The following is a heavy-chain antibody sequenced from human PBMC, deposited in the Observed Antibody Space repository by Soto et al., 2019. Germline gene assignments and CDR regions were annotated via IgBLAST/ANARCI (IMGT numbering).Heavy chain of an antibody. CDR2: INPNSGGT. CDR3: AIGTTNPAWWFDP. V-gene: IGHV1-2*04. D-gene: IGHD2-8*01. CDR1: GYTFTGYY. Sequence: ASVKVSCKASGYTFTGYYMHWVRQAPGQGLEWMGWINPNSGGTNYAQKFQGWVTMARDTSISTAHMERRRRRSDDTDVYSCAIGTTNPAWWFDPWGQGTPVTVSS. J-gene: IGHJ5*02.